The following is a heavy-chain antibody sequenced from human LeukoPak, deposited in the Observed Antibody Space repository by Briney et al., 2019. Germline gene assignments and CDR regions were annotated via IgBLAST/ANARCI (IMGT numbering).Heavy chain of an antibody. V-gene: IGHV4-34*01. D-gene: IGHD3-22*01. J-gene: IGHJ4*02. CDR3: ARRGGRYYYDSSGYYSVTFDY. CDR1: GGSFSGYY. Sequence: PSETLSLTCAVYGGSFSGYYWSWIRQPPGKGLEWIGEINHSGSTNYNPSLKSRVTLSVDTSKNQFSLKLSSVTAADTAVYYCARRGGRYYYDSSGYYSVTFDYWGQGTLVTVSS. CDR2: INHSGST.